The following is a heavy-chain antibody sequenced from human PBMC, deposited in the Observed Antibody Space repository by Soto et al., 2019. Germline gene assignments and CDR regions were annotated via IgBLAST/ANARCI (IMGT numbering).Heavy chain of an antibody. Sequence: SETLSLTCTVSGGSISGYYWSWIRQPPGKGLEWIGYMYNTGSTVYNPSFKSRVTISVDTSKNQFSLKLSSVTAADTAVYYCARVGYDSSGYYQSFDYWGQGTLVTVSS. CDR3: ARVGYDSSGYYQSFDY. V-gene: IGHV4-59*01. CDR1: GGSISGYY. CDR2: MYNTGST. D-gene: IGHD3-22*01. J-gene: IGHJ4*02.